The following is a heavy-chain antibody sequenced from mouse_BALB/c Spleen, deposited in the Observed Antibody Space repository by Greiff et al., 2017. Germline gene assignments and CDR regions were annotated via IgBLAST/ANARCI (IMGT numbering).Heavy chain of an antibody. CDR2: INPYNDGT. CDR3: ARKGYYSYWYFDV. D-gene: IGHD2-3*01. CDR1: GYTFTSYV. J-gene: IGHJ1*01. V-gene: IGHV1-14*01. Sequence: EVKLMESGPELVKPGASVKMSCKASGYTFTSYVMHWVKQKPGQGLEWIGYINPYNDGTKYNEKFKGKATLTSDKSSSTAYMELSSLTSEDSAVYYCARKGYYSYWYFDVWGEGTTVTVSS.